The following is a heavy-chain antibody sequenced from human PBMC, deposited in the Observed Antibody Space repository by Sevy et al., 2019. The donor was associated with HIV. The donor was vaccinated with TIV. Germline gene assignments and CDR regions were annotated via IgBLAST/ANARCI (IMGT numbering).Heavy chain of an antibody. CDR3: ARGTQDARYFDY. CDR2: ISSNGGST. V-gene: IGHV3-64*01. D-gene: IGHD2-15*01. J-gene: IGHJ4*02. CDR1: GFTFSSSA. Sequence: GGSLRLYCAASGFTFSSSAMHWVRQAPGKGLEYVSAISSNGGSTYYANSVKGRFTISRDNSKNTLYLQMNSLRAEDTAVYYCARGTQDARYFDYWGQGTLVTVSS.